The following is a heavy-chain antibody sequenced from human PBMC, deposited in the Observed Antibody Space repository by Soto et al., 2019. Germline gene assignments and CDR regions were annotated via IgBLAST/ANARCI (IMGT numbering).Heavy chain of an antibody. CDR1: GYTFTSYY. CDR3: ARVAVGAAAPDY. D-gene: IGHD6-13*01. J-gene: IGHJ4*02. V-gene: IGHV1-46*01. CDR2: INPSGGST. Sequence: QVPLVQSGAEVKKPGASVKVSCKASGYTFTSYYMHWVRQAPGQGLEWMGIINPSGGSTSYAQKFQGRVTMTRETSTSTVYMELSSLRSEDTAVYYCARVAVGAAAPDYWVQGTLVTVSS.